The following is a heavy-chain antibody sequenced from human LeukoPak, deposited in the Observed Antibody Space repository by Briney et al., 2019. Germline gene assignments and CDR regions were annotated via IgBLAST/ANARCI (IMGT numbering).Heavy chain of an antibody. CDR2: INHSGST. V-gene: IGHV4-34*01. J-gene: IGHJ4*02. CDR3: ARERRGGIAARPYYFDY. Sequence: SETLSLTCAVYGGSFSGYYWSWIRQPPGKGLEWIGEINHSGSTNYNPSLKSRVTISVDTSKNQFSLKLSSVTAADTAVYYCARERRGGIAARPYYFDYWGQGTLVTVSS. CDR1: GGSFSGYY. D-gene: IGHD6-6*01.